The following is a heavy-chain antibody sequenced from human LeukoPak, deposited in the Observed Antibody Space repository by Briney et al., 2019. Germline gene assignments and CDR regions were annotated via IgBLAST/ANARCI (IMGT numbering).Heavy chain of an antibody. V-gene: IGHV4-39*01. J-gene: IGHJ4*02. CDR2: IYNSGSI. CDR1: GGSITSGNYY. CDR3: ASGYSYGSYDY. Sequence: PSETLSLTCTVSGGSITSGNYYWVWIHQPPGKGLEWIGTIYNSGSIYYKSSLKSRVTISVDTSKKQFSLKLSSVTAADTAVYYCASGYSYGSYDYWGQGTLVTVSS. D-gene: IGHD5-18*01.